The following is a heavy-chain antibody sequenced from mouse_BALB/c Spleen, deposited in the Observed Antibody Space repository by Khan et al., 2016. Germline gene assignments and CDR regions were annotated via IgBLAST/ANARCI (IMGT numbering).Heavy chain of an antibody. CDR1: GFTFSSYA. CDR3: ARGRVIYYDYDGFAY. V-gene: IGHV5-6-5*01. J-gene: IGHJ3*01. CDR2: ISSGGST. D-gene: IGHD2-4*01. Sequence: EVELVESGGGLVKPGGSLKLSCAASGFTFSSYAMSWVRQTPEKRLEWVASISSGGSTYYPDSVKGRFTISRDNARNILYLQMSSLRSEDTAMYYWARGRVIYYDYDGFAYWGQGTLVTVSA.